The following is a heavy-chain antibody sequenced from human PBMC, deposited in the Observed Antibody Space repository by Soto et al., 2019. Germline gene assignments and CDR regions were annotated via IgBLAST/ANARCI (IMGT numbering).Heavy chain of an antibody. CDR1: GGPISSSS. Sequence: SETLSLTCSVSGGPISSSSWCWVRQPPGKGLEWIGCIYYSGSTNYNPSLKSRVTISVDTSKNQFSLKLSSVTAADTAVYYCAAGSTLGYYYGMDVWGQGTTVTVSS. CDR2: IYYSGST. D-gene: IGHD3-10*01. V-gene: IGHV4-59*08. J-gene: IGHJ6*02. CDR3: AAGSTLGYYYGMDV.